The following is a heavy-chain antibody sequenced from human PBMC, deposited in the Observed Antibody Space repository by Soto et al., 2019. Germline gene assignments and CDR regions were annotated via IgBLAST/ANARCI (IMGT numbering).Heavy chain of an antibody. CDR2: ISYDGSNK. D-gene: IGHD2-15*01. CDR3: AKSPGPNCSADSCHYNFDY. CDR1: GFTFSNYG. Sequence: QVQLVESGGDVVQPGRSLRLSCAASGFTFSNYGMNWVRQAPGKGLEWVAVISYDGSNKYYADSVRGRFTISRDNSKNTLYVQMVSLRTEDTAVYYCAKSPGPNCSADSCHYNFDYWGQGTLVTVSS. J-gene: IGHJ4*02. V-gene: IGHV3-30*18.